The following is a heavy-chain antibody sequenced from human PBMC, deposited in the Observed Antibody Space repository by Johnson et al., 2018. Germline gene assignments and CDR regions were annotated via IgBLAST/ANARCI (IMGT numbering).Heavy chain of an antibody. CDR2: LSTSGGST. CDR3: AKTTHYDDYYHYYYMDV. D-gene: IGHD5-12*01. CDR1: GFTFSTFA. Sequence: VQLVESGGGLVQPGGSLRLSCAASGFTFSTFAVSWVRQAPGKGLEWVSALSTSGGSTYYADSVKGRFAISRDNSNKTLDLQMNSLRAEDTAVYYCAKTTHYDDYYHYYYMDVWGKGTTVTVSS. V-gene: IGHV3-23*04. J-gene: IGHJ6*03.